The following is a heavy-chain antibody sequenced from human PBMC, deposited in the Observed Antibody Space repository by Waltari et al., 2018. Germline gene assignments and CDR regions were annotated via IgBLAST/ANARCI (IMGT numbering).Heavy chain of an antibody. CDR3: ARVFIAARRMNAFDI. J-gene: IGHJ3*02. Sequence: QVQLQESGPGLVTPAQTLSLTRPVSGGSISSGAYYWSWIRQPPGKGLEWIGYIYYSGSTYYNPSLKSRVTISVDTSKNQFSLKLSSVTAADTAVYYCARVFIAARRMNAFDIWGQGTMVTVSS. CDR2: IYYSGST. V-gene: IGHV4-30-4*08. CDR1: GGSISSGAYY. D-gene: IGHD6-6*01.